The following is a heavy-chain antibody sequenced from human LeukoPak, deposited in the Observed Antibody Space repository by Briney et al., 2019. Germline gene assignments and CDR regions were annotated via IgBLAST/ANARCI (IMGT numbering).Heavy chain of an antibody. CDR1: GGSFSGYY. Sequence: SETLSLTCAVYGGSFSGYYWSWIRQPPGKGLEWIGEINHSGSTNYNPSLKSRVTISVDTSKNQFSLKLSSVTAADTAVYYCARKPPYFNPKNWFDPWGQGTLVTVSS. CDR3: ARKPPYFNPKNWFDP. J-gene: IGHJ5*02. D-gene: IGHD2/OR15-2a*01. CDR2: INHSGST. V-gene: IGHV4-34*01.